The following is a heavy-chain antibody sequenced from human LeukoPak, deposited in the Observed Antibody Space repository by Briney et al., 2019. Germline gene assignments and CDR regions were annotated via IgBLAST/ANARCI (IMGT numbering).Heavy chain of an antibody. CDR1: GFTFDDYA. CDR2: ISWNSGSI. Sequence: PGGSLRLSCAASGFTFDDYAMHWARQAPGKGLEWVSGISWNSGSIGYADSVKGRFTISRDNAKNSLYLQMNSLRAEDTALYYCAKDKSSGGSGSYYNSFYYFDYWGQGTLVTVSS. D-gene: IGHD3-10*01. V-gene: IGHV3-9*01. CDR3: AKDKSSGGSGSYYNSFYYFDY. J-gene: IGHJ4*02.